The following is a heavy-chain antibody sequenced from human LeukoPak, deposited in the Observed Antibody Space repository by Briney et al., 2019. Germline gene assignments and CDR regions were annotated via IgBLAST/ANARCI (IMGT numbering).Heavy chain of an antibody. D-gene: IGHD2-15*01. Sequence: PSETLSLTCTVSGGSVSSGSYYWSWIRQPPGTGLEWIGYIYYSGSTNYNPSLKSRVTISVDTSKNQFSLKLSSVTAADTAVYYCARDLRYCSGGSCYFAFDIWGQGTMVTVSS. CDR2: IYYSGST. V-gene: IGHV4-61*01. J-gene: IGHJ3*02. CDR3: ARDLRYCSGGSCYFAFDI. CDR1: GGSVSSGSYY.